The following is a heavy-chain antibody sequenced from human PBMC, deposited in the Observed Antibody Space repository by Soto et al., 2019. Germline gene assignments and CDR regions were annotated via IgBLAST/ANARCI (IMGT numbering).Heavy chain of an antibody. CDR2: IYPGDSDT. Sequence: PGESLKISCKGSGYSFTSYWIGWVRQMPGKGLEWMGIIYPGDSDTRYSPSFQGQVTISADKSISTAYLQWSSPKASDTAMYYCARHSGGTVVNSWWYFDLWGRGTLVTVSS. J-gene: IGHJ2*01. CDR3: ARHSGGTVVNSWWYFDL. CDR1: GYSFTSYW. D-gene: IGHD2-15*01. V-gene: IGHV5-51*01.